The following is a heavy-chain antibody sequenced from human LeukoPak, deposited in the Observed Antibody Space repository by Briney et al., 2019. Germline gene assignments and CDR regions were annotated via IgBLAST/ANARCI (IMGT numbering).Heavy chain of an antibody. CDR3: ARAYSSSLETGREFDY. D-gene: IGHD6-6*01. CDR2: INHSGST. CDR1: GGSFVDYY. J-gene: IGHJ4*02. V-gene: IGHV4-34*01. Sequence: PSETLSLTCSLYGGSFVDYYWSWVRQSPGKGLEWIGEINHSGSTNYNPSLKSRVTISVDTSKNQFSLKLSSVTAADTAVYYCARAYSSSLETGREFDYWGQGTLVTVSS.